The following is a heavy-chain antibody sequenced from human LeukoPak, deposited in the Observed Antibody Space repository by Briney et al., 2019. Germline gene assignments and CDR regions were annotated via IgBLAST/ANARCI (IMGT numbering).Heavy chain of an antibody. CDR2: ISAYNGNT. V-gene: IGHV1-18*01. CDR1: GYTFTSYG. D-gene: IGHD5-18*01. CDR3: ARDRGYSYAKKSSEYYYMDV. J-gene: IGHJ6*03. Sequence: ASVKVSCKASGYTFTSYGISWVRQAPGQGLEWMRWISAYNGNTNYAQKLQGRVTMTTDTSTSTAYMELRSLRSEDTAVYYCARDRGYSYAKKSSEYYYMDVWGKGTTVTMSS.